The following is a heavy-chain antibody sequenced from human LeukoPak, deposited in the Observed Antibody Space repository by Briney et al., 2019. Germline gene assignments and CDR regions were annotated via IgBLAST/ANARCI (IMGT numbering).Heavy chain of an antibody. CDR3: ARDKYYGGKELFDY. CDR1: GFTFSSYA. CDR2: ISSSSSSTI. V-gene: IGHV3-48*04. D-gene: IGHD4-23*01. J-gene: IGHJ4*02. Sequence: PGGSLRLSCAASGFTFSSYAMSWVRQAPGKGLEWVSYISSSSSSTIYYADSVKGRFTISRDNAKNSLYLQMNSLRAEDTAVYYCARDKYYGGKELFDYWGQGTLVTVSS.